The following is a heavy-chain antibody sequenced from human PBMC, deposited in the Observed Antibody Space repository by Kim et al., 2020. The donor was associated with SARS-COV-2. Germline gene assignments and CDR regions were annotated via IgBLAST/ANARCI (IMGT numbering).Heavy chain of an antibody. CDR3: ARDGSKRAVTLPRSL. V-gene: IGHV3-33*01. CDR2: IWYDGSNK. J-gene: IGHJ4*02. D-gene: IGHD1-26*01. CDR1: GFTFSSYG. Sequence: GGSLRLSCAASGFTFSSYGMHWVRQAPGKGLEWVAVIWYDGSNKYYADSVKGRFTISRDNSKNTLYLQMNSLRAEDTAVYYCARDGSKRAVTLPRSLWGQGTLVTVSS.